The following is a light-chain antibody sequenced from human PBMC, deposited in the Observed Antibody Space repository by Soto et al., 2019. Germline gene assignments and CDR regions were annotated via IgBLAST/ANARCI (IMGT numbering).Light chain of an antibody. Sequence: QSALTQPASVSGSPGQSINISCTGTSSDVGSYNLVSWYQQHPGKAPKLMIYEGSKRPSGVSNRFSGSKSGNTASLTISGLQAEDEADYYCCSYAGSSLVFGGGTKVTVL. CDR3: CSYAGSSLV. CDR1: SSDVGSYNL. J-gene: IGLJ2*01. V-gene: IGLV2-23*01. CDR2: EGS.